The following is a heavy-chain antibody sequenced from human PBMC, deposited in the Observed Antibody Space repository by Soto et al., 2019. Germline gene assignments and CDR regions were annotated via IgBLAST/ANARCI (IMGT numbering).Heavy chain of an antibody. CDR2: MDSAGDA. CDR1: GFTFSRHD. V-gene: IGHV3-13*01. D-gene: IGHD3-10*01. J-gene: IGHJ5*02. CDR3: ARGGIRGVTWNWFEA. Sequence: EVQLVESGGDLVQPGGSLRISCAASGFTFSRHDMHWVRQVTGKGLEWVSGMDSAGDAKYAASVKGRFTISRENAKNSLHLQMNSLRAGDTAVYYCARGGIRGVTWNWFEAWGQGTLVTVSS.